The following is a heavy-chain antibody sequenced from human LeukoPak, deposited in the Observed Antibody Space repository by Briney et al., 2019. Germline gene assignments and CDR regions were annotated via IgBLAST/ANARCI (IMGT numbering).Heavy chain of an antibody. V-gene: IGHV1-69*04. CDR3: AKDLAPYSGSPLDY. D-gene: IGHD1-26*01. CDR2: IIPILGIA. J-gene: IGHJ4*02. CDR1: GGTFSSYT. Sequence: SVKVSCKASGGTFSSYTISWVRQAPGQGLEWKGRIIPILGIANYAQKFQGRVTITADKSTSTAYMELSSLRSEDTAVYYCAKDLAPYSGSPLDYWGQGTLVTVSS.